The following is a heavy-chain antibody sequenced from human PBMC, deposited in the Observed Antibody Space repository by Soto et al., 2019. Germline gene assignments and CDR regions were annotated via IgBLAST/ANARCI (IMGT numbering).Heavy chain of an antibody. V-gene: IGHV3-11*01. Sequence: QVELVESGGGLAKPGGSLRLSCAASGFTFSDYDMSWISQAPGKGLEWVSYTSSSGSTIYYADSVKGRFTMARDNAKNSSYVNRDSLRVEGTAVYYCARDPQGIAGDNSYYYGMDVWGQVTTVTVSS. CDR2: TSSSGSTI. CDR1: GFTFSDYD. CDR3: ARDPQGIAGDNSYYYGMDV. D-gene: IGHD6-13*01. J-gene: IGHJ6*02.